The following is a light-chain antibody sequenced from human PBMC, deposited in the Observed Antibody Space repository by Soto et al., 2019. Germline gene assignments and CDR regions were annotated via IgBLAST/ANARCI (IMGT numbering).Light chain of an antibody. Sequence: EIVLTQSPGTLSLSPGESATLSCRASQSVSSSYLAWYQQKPGQAPRLLIYGASSRATGIPDRFGGSGSGTDFTLTISSLEPEDFAVYYCQQYGSSPRTFGQGTKVEIK. V-gene: IGKV3-20*01. CDR1: QSVSSSY. CDR2: GAS. CDR3: QQYGSSPRT. J-gene: IGKJ1*01.